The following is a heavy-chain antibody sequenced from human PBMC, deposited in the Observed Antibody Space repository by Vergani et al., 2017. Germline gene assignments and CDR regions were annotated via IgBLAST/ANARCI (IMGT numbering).Heavy chain of an antibody. CDR1: GGSISSYY. CDR3: ARDYCSSTSCFLDY. CDR2: IYTSGST. Sequence: QVQLQESGPGLVKPSETLSLTCTVSGGSISSYYWSWIRQPAGKGLEWIGRIYTSGSTNYNPSLKSRDTMSVDTSKNQFSLKLSSVTAADTAVYYCARDYCSSTSCFLDYWGQGTLVTVSS. V-gene: IGHV4-4*07. D-gene: IGHD2-2*01. J-gene: IGHJ4*02.